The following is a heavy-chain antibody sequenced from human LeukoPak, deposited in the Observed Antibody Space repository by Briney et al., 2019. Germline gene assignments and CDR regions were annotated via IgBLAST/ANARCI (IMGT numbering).Heavy chain of an antibody. CDR1: GFTFSDYS. CDR2: IGISSGNT. J-gene: IGHJ4*02. V-gene: IGHV3-48*01. Sequence: GGSLRLSGAAPGFTFSDYSMNRFRQAPGKGLEWISYIGISSGNTKYADSVKGRFTISGDKAKNSLYLQMNSLRVEDTAVYYCARDYKYAFDNWGQGTLVTVSS. D-gene: IGHD5-24*01. CDR3: ARDYKYAFDN.